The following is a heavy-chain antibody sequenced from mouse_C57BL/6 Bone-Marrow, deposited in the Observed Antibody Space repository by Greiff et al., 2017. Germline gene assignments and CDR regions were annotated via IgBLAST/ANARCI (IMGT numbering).Heavy chain of an antibody. CDR2: INPNNGGT. J-gene: IGHJ2*01. V-gene: IGHV1-26*01. CDR1: GYTFTDYY. D-gene: IGHD1-1*01. Sequence: VQLQQSGPELVKPGASVKISCKASGYTFTDYYMNWVKQSPGKSLEWIGDINPNNGGTSYNQKFKGKATLTVDKSSSTAYMELRSLTSEDSAVYYCARITAVVGGYWGQGTALTVSS. CDR3: ARITAVVGGY.